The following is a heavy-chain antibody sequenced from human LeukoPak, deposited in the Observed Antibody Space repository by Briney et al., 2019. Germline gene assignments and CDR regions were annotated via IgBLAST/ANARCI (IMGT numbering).Heavy chain of an antibody. CDR2: INPSGGST. Sequence: ASVKVSCKASGYTFTSYYMHWVRQAPGQGLEWMGIINPSGGSTSYAQKFQGRVTMTRDTSTSTVYMELSSLRSEDTAVCYCAREADDYGDQGWFGPWGQGTLVTVSS. J-gene: IGHJ5*02. V-gene: IGHV1-46*01. CDR3: AREADDYGDQGWFGP. D-gene: IGHD4-17*01. CDR1: GYTFTSYY.